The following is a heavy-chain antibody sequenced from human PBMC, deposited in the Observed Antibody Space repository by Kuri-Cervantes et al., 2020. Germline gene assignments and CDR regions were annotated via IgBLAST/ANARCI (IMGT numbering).Heavy chain of an antibody. CDR2: FYHSGST. J-gene: IGHJ1*01. V-gene: IGHV4-38-2*02. Sequence: ESLKISCTVSGYSISSDYYWGWIRQPPGKGLEWIGNFYHSGSTYYNPSLKSRVTISVDTSKNQFSLKLSSVTAADTAVYYCARLYCSGGSCYATFQHWGQGTLVTVSS. CDR1: GYSISSDYY. CDR3: ARLYCSGGSCYATFQH. D-gene: IGHD2-15*01.